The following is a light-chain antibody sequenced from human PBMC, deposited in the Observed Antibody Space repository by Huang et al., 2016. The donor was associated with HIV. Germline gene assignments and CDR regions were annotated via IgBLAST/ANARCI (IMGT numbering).Light chain of an antibody. Sequence: IVLTQSPATLSLSPGERVTLSCRASQSVSSNLAWYQQRPGQAPRLLIYDASTRATGIPARFSGSGSGTDFTLTISSLEPEDFAVYYCQQRSKSLTFGGGTKVEIK. CDR1: QSVSSN. CDR3: QQRSKSLT. J-gene: IGKJ4*01. V-gene: IGKV3-11*01. CDR2: DAS.